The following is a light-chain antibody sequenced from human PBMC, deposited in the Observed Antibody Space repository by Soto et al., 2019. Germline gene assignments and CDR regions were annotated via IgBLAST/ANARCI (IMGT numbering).Light chain of an antibody. Sequence: QSALTQPRSVSGSPGQSVTISCTGTSSDVGAYNYVSWYQHHPGKAPKVMIYDVSERPSGVPDRFSGSKSDNKASLTISGLHAEDEADYYCCSYAGSYSWVFGGGTKVTVL. J-gene: IGLJ3*02. V-gene: IGLV2-11*01. CDR3: CSYAGSYSWV. CDR1: SSDVGAYNY. CDR2: DVS.